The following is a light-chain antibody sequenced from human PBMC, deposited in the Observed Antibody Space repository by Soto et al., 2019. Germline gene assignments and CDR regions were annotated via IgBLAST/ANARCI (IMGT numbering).Light chain of an antibody. J-gene: IGKJ1*01. CDR2: GSS. CDR3: QQYGSSRWT. Sequence: EIVLTQSPGTLSLSPGERATLSCRASQSVSSAYLAWYQQKLGQAPMLLIYGSSNRATGIPDRFSGSGSGTDFTLTISRLEPEDFAVYYCQQYGSSRWTVGQGPKVEIK. V-gene: IGKV3-20*01. CDR1: QSVSSAY.